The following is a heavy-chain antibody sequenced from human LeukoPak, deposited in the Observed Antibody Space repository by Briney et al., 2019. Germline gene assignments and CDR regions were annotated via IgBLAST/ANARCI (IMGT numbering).Heavy chain of an antibody. Sequence: GESLKISCKGSGYSFTSYWIGWVRQMPGKGLEWMGIIYPGDSDTRYSPSFQGQVTISADKSNSTAYLQWSSLKASDTAMYYCASPTRYSSGWHAFDIWGQGTMVTVSS. D-gene: IGHD6-19*01. CDR2: IYPGDSDT. CDR1: GYSFTSYW. V-gene: IGHV5-51*01. CDR3: ASPTRYSSGWHAFDI. J-gene: IGHJ3*02.